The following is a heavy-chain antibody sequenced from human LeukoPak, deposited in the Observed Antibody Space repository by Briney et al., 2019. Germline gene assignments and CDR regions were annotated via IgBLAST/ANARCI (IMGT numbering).Heavy chain of an antibody. CDR1: GGSITSCY. Sequence: SETLSLTCTVSGGSITSCYWYWIRQPPGKGLEWIGYIYYSGSTNYNASLRSRVSISIDTSKNQLSLKLTSVTAADTAVYYCAGRVATGSMDVWGQGTTVTVSS. V-gene: IGHV4-59*01. D-gene: IGHD5-12*01. CDR3: AGRVATGSMDV. J-gene: IGHJ6*02. CDR2: IYYSGST.